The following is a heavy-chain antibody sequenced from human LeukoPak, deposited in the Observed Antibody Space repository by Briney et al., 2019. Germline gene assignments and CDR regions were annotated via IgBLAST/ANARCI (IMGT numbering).Heavy chain of an antibody. CDR2: NNPNSGGT. J-gene: IGHJ4*02. D-gene: IGHD2-21*01. CDR3: ARGGAYCGGDCYSDY. CDR1: GYTFTGYY. V-gene: IGHV1-2*02. Sequence: ASVKVSCKPSGYTFTGYYMHWVRQAPGQGLEWMGWNNPNSGGTDYAQKFQGRVTMTRDTSISTAYMELSSLRSDDTAVYFCARGGAYCGGDCYSDYWGQGTLVTVPS.